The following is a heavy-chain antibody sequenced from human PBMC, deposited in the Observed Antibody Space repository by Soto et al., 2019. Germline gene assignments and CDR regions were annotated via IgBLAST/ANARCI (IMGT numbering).Heavy chain of an antibody. CDR3: ARQCRGVTCHWFVP. Sequence: PSETLSLTCTVSGGSISSYYWSWIRQPPGKGLEWIGYTHYSGSTNYNPSLKSRVTISVDTSKNQFSLTLTSVTAADTAVYYCARQCRGVTCHWFVPWGQGTLVTVSS. D-gene: IGHD2-15*01. V-gene: IGHV4-59*08. CDR1: GGSISSYY. J-gene: IGHJ5*02. CDR2: THYSGST.